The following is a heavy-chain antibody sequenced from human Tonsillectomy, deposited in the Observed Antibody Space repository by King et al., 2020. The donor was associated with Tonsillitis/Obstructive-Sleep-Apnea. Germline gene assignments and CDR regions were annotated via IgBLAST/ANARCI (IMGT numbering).Heavy chain of an antibody. CDR1: GDSVSSNSSA. Sequence: VQLQQSGPGLVKPSETLSLTCAISGDSVSSNSSAWNWIRQSPSGGLEWLGRTYYRSKWYHDYAISVKSRITINPDTSKNQFSLQLNSVTPEDTAVYYWAREGAGFFYWGQGTLVTVSS. D-gene: IGHD4/OR15-4a*01. J-gene: IGHJ4*02. CDR2: TYYRSKWYH. V-gene: IGHV6-1*01. CDR3: AREGAGFFY.